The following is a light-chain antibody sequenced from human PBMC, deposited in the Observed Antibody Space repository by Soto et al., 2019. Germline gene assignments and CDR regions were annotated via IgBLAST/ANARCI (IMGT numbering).Light chain of an antibody. Sequence: EIVLTQSPGTLSLSPGERATLSCRASQSVSSSYLAWYQQKPGQAPRLLIYGASSRATGIPDRFSGSGSGTDFTLTISRLEPEDVAVDYCQQYGSSPLAFGQGTKVESK. V-gene: IGKV3-20*01. J-gene: IGKJ1*01. CDR3: QQYGSSPLA. CDR1: QSVSSSY. CDR2: GAS.